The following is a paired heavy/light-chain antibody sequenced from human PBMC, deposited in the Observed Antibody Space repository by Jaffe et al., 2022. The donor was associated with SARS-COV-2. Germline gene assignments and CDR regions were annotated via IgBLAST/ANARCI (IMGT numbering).Heavy chain of an antibody. CDR3: ARGHIADDYGDATRLGAFDI. D-gene: IGHD4-17*01. V-gene: IGHV3-30-3*01. J-gene: IGHJ3*02. CDR2: ISYDGSNK. CDR1: GFTFSSYA. Sequence: QVQLVESGGGVVQPGRSLRLSCAASGFTFSSYAMHWVRQAPGKGLEWVAVISYDGSNKYYADSVKGRFTISRDNSKNTLYLQMNSLRAEDTAVYYCARGHIADDYGDATRLGAFDIWGQGTMVTVSS.
Light chain of an antibody. Sequence: SYELTQPPSVSVSPGQTASITCSGDKLGDKYACWYQQKPGQSPVLVIYQDSKRPSGIPERFSGSNSGNTATLTISGTQAMDEADYYCQAWDSSTPVFGGGTKLTVL. CDR1: KLGDKY. V-gene: IGLV3-1*01. CDR2: QDS. J-gene: IGLJ2*01. CDR3: QAWDSSTPV.